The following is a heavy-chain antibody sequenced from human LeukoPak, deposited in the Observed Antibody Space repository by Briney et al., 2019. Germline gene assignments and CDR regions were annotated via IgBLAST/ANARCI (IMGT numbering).Heavy chain of an antibody. J-gene: IGHJ4*02. V-gene: IGHV3-23*01. D-gene: IGHD3-9*01. Sequence: GGSLRLSCAASGFTFSSYGMSWVRQAPGKGLEWVSAISGSGGSTYYADSVKGRFTISRDNSKNTLYLQMNSLRAEDTAVYYCAKDDLYHYRYLDYWGQGTLVTVSS. CDR2: ISGSGGST. CDR3: AKDDLYHYRYLDY. CDR1: GFTFSSYG.